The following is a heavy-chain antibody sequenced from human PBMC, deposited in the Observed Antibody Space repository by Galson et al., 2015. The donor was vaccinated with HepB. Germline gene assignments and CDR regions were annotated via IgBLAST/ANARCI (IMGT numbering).Heavy chain of an antibody. D-gene: IGHD6-6*01. J-gene: IGHJ3*02. Sequence: SLRLSCAASGFTVSSNYMSWVRQAPGKGLEWVSVIYSGGSTYYADSVKGRFTISRDNSKNTLYLQMNSLRAEDTAVYYCARVAARGAFDIWGQGTMVTVSS. CDR2: IYSGGST. CDR3: ARVAARGAFDI. V-gene: IGHV3-53*01. CDR1: GFTVSSNY.